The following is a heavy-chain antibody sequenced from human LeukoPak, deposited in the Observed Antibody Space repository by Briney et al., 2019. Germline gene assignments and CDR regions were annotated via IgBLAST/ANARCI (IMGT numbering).Heavy chain of an antibody. CDR3: ARERGYSGYIHYYYYGMDV. J-gene: IGHJ6*02. V-gene: IGHV3-21*01. D-gene: IGHD5-12*01. CDR1: GFTFSSYS. CDR2: ISSSSSYI. Sequence: GGSLRLSCAASGFTFSSYSMNWVRQAPGKGLEWVSSISSSSSYIYYADSVKGRFTISRDYAKNSLYLQMNSLRAEDTAVYYCARERGYSGYIHYYYYGMDVWGQGTTVTVSS.